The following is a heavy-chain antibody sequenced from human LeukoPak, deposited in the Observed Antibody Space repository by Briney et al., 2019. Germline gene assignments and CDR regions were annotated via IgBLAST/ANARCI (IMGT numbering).Heavy chain of an antibody. Sequence: MSSETLSLTCAVSGGSISSGSYSWSWIRQPPGKGLEWIGYIYHSGSTFYNPSLKNRVTISVDRSKNQFSLKLSSVTAADTAVYYCARDLGSRVPAARDYYYYGMDVWGQGTTVTVSS. CDR1: GGSISSGSYS. D-gene: IGHD2-2*01. CDR3: ARDLGSRVPAARDYYYYGMDV. V-gene: IGHV4-30-2*01. J-gene: IGHJ6*02. CDR2: IYHSGST.